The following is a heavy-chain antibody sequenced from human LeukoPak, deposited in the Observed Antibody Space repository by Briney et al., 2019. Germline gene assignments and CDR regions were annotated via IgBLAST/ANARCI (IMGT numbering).Heavy chain of an antibody. CDR2: IYSGGST. Sequence: GSLRLSCAASGFTVSSNYMSWVRQAPGKGLEWVSVIYSGGSTYYADSVKGRFTISRDNSKNTLYLQMNSLRAEDTAVYYCAVTSIAAQPPDYWGQGTLVTVSS. D-gene: IGHD6-6*01. CDR1: GFTVSSNY. V-gene: IGHV3-66*02. J-gene: IGHJ4*02. CDR3: AVTSIAAQPPDY.